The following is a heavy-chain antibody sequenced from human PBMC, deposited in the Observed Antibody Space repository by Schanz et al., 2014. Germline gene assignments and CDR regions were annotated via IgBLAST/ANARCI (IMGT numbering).Heavy chain of an antibody. J-gene: IGHJ4*02. D-gene: IGHD5-12*01. CDR3: VRVKDERSGHDNTVY. V-gene: IGHV4-4*07. CDR1: GGSINNDF. CDR2: IYSNGIT. Sequence: QVHLQESGPGLVKPSETLSVTCTVSGGSINNDFWTWIRQPAGKGLEWVGRIYSNGITHYNPALASRATMAVDPSKNNFSLTLTPVSPEDTGIYDGVRVKDERSGHDNTVYWGQGIQVTVSP.